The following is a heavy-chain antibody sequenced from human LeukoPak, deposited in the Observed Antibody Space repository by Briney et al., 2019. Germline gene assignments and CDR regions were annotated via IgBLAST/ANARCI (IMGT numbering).Heavy chain of an antibody. CDR3: AKDYGGYWTYFQH. CDR2: ISGSGGST. CDR1: GFTFSSYG. D-gene: IGHD2-21*01. V-gene: IGHV3-23*01. Sequence: GGSLRLSCAASGFTFSSYGMSWVRQAPGKGLEWVSAISGSGGSTYYADSVKGRFTISRDNSKNTLYLQMNSLRAEDTAVYYCAKDYGGYWTYFQHWGQGTLVTVSS. J-gene: IGHJ1*01.